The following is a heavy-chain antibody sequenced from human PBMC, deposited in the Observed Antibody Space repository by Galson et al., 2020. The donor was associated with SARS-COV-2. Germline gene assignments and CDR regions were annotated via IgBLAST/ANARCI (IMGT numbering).Heavy chain of an antibody. J-gene: IGHJ4*02. CDR2: ISYDGSSQ. CDR1: GFTFSTNA. D-gene: IGHD1-26*01. V-gene: IGHV3-30*04. CDR3: AANSGSWLDY. Sequence: GGSLRLSCVVSGFTFSTNAMHWVRQAPGKGLEWVAIISYDGSSQYYADSVKGRFTISRDNSKSMLYFQMNSLTPEDTAIYYCAANSGSWLDYWGRGTLVTIAS.